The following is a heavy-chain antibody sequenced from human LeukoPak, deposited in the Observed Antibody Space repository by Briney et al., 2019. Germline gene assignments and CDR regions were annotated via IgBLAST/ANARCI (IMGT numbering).Heavy chain of an antibody. Sequence: GGSLRLSRAASGFTFTTYGMPWVRQAPGKGLEWVAVISNDGTTQNHVESVKGRFTISRDNSRNTVYLQMNSLRTEDTALYYCAKDALLYSTSPFDYWGQGTLVTVSS. J-gene: IGHJ4*02. V-gene: IGHV3-30*18. CDR2: ISNDGTTQ. CDR1: GFTFTTYG. D-gene: IGHD2-2*01. CDR3: AKDALLYSTSPFDY.